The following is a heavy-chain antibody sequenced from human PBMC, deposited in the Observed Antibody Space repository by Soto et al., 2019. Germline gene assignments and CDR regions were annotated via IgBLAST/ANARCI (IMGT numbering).Heavy chain of an antibody. Sequence: QVQLVESGGGVVQPGRSLRLSCAASGFTFSSYGMHWVRQAPGKGLEWVAVISYDGSNKYYADSVKGRFTISRDNSKNTLYLQMNSLRAEDTDVYYCEKVLDYHYYYGMDVWGHGTTVTVSS. CDR2: ISYDGSNK. CDR1: GFTFSSYG. V-gene: IGHV3-30*18. CDR3: EKVLDYHYYYGMDV. J-gene: IGHJ6*02.